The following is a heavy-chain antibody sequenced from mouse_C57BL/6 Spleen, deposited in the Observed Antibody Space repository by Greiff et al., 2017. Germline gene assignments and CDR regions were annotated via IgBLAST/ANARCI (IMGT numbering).Heavy chain of an antibody. D-gene: IGHD3-2*02. CDR1: GYAFSSSW. CDR3: EAQASYYAMDD. J-gene: IGHJ4*01. V-gene: IGHV1-82*01. CDR2: IYPGDGDT. Sequence: QVQLQQSGPELVKPGASVKISCKASGYAFSSSWMNWVKQRPGKGLEWIGRIYPGDGDTNYNGKFKGKDTLPADKSSSTAYMQLRSLTAEDSAVDFWEAQASYYAMDDWGQGTSVTVAS.